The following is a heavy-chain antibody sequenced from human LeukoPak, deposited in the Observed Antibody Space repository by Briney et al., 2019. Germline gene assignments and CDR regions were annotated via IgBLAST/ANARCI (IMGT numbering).Heavy chain of an antibody. V-gene: IGHV4-59*01. D-gene: IGHD4/OR15-4a*01. CDR2: IYHSGNT. CDR1: GGSISSYY. CDR3: ARGCPYFDH. J-gene: IGHJ4*02. Sequence: SETLSLTCTVSGGSISSYYWSWIRQPPGKGLEWIGYIYHSGNTSYNPSLKSRVTMSVDSSKNQFSLKLSSVTAADTAVYYCARGCPYFDHWGQGTLVTVSS.